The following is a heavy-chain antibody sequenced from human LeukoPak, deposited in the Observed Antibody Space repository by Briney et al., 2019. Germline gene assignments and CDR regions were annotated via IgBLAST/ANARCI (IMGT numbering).Heavy chain of an antibody. J-gene: IGHJ4*02. CDR1: GYSFTSYW. D-gene: IGHD3-3*01. Sequence: GESLQISCQGSGYSFTSYWIGWVRQMPGKGLEWMGIIYPGDSDTRYSPSFQGQVTISADKSISTAYLQWSSLKASDTAMYYCARRGGYDFWSGYYNFDYWGQGTLVTVSS. CDR3: ARRGGYDFWSGYYNFDY. CDR2: IYPGDSDT. V-gene: IGHV5-51*01.